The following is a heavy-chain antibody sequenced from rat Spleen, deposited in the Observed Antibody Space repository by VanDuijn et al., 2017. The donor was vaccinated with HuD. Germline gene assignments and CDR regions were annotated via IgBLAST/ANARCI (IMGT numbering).Heavy chain of an antibody. Sequence: EVQLVESGGGLVQPGRSMKLSCAASGFTYSNYYMAWVRQAPTKGLEWVASINIGGGNTYYPDSVKGRFTISRDNAENTVYLQMNSLRSEDTATYYCAKGPSYGYNYFDYWGQGVMVTVSS. J-gene: IGHJ2*01. CDR3: AKGPSYGYNYFDY. CDR1: GFTYSNYY. D-gene: IGHD1-9*01. V-gene: IGHV5-25*01. CDR2: INIGGGNT.